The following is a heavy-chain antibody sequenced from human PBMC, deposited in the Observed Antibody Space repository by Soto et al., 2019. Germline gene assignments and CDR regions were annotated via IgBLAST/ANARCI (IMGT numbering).Heavy chain of an antibody. CDR2: IWYDGSNK. Sequence: QVQLVESGGGVVQPGRSLRLSCAASGFTFSSYGMHWVRQAPGKGLEWVAVIWYDGSNKYYADSVKGRFTITRDISKNKLYLQMNSLRAEDTAVYYCASDRRRGVKDQVDDDYGMDVWGHGTTVTVSS. J-gene: IGHJ6*01. V-gene: IGHV3-33*01. D-gene: IGHD1-1*01. CDR1: GFTFSSYG. CDR3: ASDRRRGVKDQVDDDYGMDV.